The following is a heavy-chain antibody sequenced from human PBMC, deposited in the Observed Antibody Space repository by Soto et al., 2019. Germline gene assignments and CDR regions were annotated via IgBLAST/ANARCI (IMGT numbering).Heavy chain of an antibody. CDR2: IVPMNGSP. Sequence: VASVKVSCKASGGMFYSSAINWVRQAPGQGLEWMGGIVPMNGSPKYAQEFLGRVTISADASATTAYMDLSGLKSEDTAVYYCSFAPNWTRQLTRYWGRGTQVTVSS. D-gene: IGHD1-1*01. CDR1: GGMFYSSA. CDR3: SFAPNWTRQLTRY. V-gene: IGHV1-69*13. J-gene: IGHJ4*02.